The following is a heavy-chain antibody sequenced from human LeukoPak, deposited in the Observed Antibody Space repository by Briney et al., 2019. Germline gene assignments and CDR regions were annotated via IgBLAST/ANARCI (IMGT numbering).Heavy chain of an antibody. J-gene: IGHJ4*02. Sequence: GGSLRLSCAASGFTFSSYSMNWVRQAPGKGLEWVSFIRSSSNYIYYADSVKGRFTISRDNAKNSLYLQMNSLRAEDTAVYYCARRSPAGSGMSFDYWGQGTLVTVSS. CDR3: ARRSPAGSGMSFDY. D-gene: IGHD3-10*01. CDR2: IRSSSNYI. V-gene: IGHV3-21*01. CDR1: GFTFSSYS.